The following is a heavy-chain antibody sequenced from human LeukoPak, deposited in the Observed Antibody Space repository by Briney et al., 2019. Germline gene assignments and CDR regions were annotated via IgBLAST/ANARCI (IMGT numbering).Heavy chain of an antibody. CDR2: IRYDGSNK. J-gene: IGHJ4*02. D-gene: IGHD5-18*01. V-gene: IGHV3-30*02. Sequence: GGSLRLSCAASGFTFSSYGMHWVRQAPGKGLEWVAFIRYDGSNKYYADSVKGRFTISRDNSKNTLYLQMNSLRAEDTAVYYCAKDGGYSYGPKFDYWGQGTLVTDSS. CDR1: GFTFSSYG. CDR3: AKDGGYSYGPKFDY.